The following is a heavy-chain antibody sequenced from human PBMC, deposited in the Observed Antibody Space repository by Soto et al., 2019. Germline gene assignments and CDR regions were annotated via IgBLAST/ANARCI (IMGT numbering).Heavy chain of an antibody. CDR3: ASYYYYDSSGYYPYGMDV. CDR1: GFTFSSYE. D-gene: IGHD3-22*01. J-gene: IGHJ6*02. CDR2: ISSSGSTI. V-gene: IGHV3-48*03. Sequence: GGSLRLSCAASGFTFSSYEMNWVRQAPGKGLEWVSYISSSGSTIYYADSVKGRFTISRDNAKNSLYLQMNSLRAEDTAVYYCASYYYYDSSGYYPYGMDVWGQGTTVTVSS.